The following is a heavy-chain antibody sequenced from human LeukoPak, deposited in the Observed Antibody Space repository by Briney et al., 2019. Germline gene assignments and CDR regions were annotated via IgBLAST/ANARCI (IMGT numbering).Heavy chain of an antibody. CDR3: ARTAPTTIFDY. Sequence: PSETLSLTCTVSGGSISSSGHYWGWIRQTPGKGLEWIGSIFYSGSTYDNPSLKSRVTMSVDTSKNQFSLNLSSVTAADTAVYYCARTAPTTIFDYWGQGTLVTVSS. D-gene: IGHD5-12*01. CDR2: IFYSGST. V-gene: IGHV4-39*07. CDR1: GGSISSSGHY. J-gene: IGHJ4*02.